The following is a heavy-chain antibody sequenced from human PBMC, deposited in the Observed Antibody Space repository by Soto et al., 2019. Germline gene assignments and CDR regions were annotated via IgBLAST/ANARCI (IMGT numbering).Heavy chain of an antibody. V-gene: IGHV1-69*13. J-gene: IGHJ4*02. CDR1: GGTFSSYA. CDR3: ATMNRDLEWLYDY. Sequence: SVKVPCKASGGTFSSYAISWVRQAPGQGLEWMGGIIPIFGTANYAQKFQGRVTITADESTSTAYMELSSLRSEDTAVYYCATMNRDLEWLYDYWGQGTLVTVSS. CDR2: IIPIFGTA. D-gene: IGHD3-3*01.